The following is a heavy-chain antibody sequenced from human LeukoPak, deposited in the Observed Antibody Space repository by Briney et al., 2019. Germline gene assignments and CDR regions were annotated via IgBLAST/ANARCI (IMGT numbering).Heavy chain of an antibody. D-gene: IGHD2-15*01. CDR3: ASPLGYCSGGSCGY. V-gene: IGHV1-2*06. J-gene: IGHJ4*02. CDR1: GYTFTGYY. CDR2: INPNSGGT. Sequence: ASVKVSCKASGYTFTGYYMHWVRQAPGQGLEWMGRINPNSGGTNYAQKFQGMVTLTRDTSISTAYMELSRLRSDDTAVYYCASPLGYCSGGSCGYWGQGTLVTVSS.